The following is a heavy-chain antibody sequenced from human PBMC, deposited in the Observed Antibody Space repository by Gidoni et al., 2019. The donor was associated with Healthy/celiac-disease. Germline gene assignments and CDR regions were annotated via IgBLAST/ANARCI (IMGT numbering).Heavy chain of an antibody. J-gene: IGHJ4*02. D-gene: IGHD3-22*01. CDR1: GVTFSSYG. CDR3: ARQYYDSSGYYYPYDY. Sequence: QVQLVESGGGVVQPGRSLRLSCAASGVTFSSYGMHWVRQAPGKGLGWVAVIWYDGSNKYYADSVKGRFTISRDNSKNTLYLQMNSLRAEDTAVYYCARQYYDSSGYYYPYDYWGQGTLVTVSS. V-gene: IGHV3-33*01. CDR2: IWYDGSNK.